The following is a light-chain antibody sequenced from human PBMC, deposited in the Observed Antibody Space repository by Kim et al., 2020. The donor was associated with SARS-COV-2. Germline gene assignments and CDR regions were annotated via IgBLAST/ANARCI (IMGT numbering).Light chain of an antibody. J-gene: IGKJ2*01. CDR2: GTS. CDR3: QQYGRSFT. V-gene: IGKV3-20*01. CDR1: QSISSSY. Sequence: EIVLTQSPGTLSLSPEERATLSCRASQSISSSYLTWYQQRPGQAPRLLIFGTSSRATGIPDRFSGSGSGTDFTLTISRLEPEDFAVYYCQQYGRSFTFGQGTKLEI.